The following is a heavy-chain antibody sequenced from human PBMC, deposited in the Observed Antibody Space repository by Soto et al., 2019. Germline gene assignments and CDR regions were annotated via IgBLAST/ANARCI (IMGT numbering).Heavy chain of an antibody. J-gene: IGHJ3*01. Sequence: QITLKESGPTLVKPTQTLTLTCSFSGFSLSTTGVGVGWIRQPPGKALECLALIYWDDDKRYSPSLRSRLTITKDTSKNQVVLTMTNMDSVDTATYYCAQRMWGAFHVWGQGTLVTVSS. CDR2: IYWDDDK. D-gene: IGHD1-26*01. CDR1: GFSLSTTGVG. V-gene: IGHV2-5*02. CDR3: AQRMWGAFHV.